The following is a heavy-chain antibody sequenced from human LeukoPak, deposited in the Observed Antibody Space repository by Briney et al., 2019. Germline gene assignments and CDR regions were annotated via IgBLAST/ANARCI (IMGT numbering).Heavy chain of an antibody. J-gene: IGHJ4*02. CDR1: GFIFSSYA. CDR2: ISSDGNSN. V-gene: IGHV3-30*18. D-gene: IGHD6-13*01. CDR3: AKDGGAAGTFDY. Sequence: GGSLRLSCAASGFIFSSYAMQWVRQAPGRGLEWVAVISSDGNSNFYSNSVRGRFTISRDNSKNTVHLQMNTLKGEDTAVYYCAKDGGAAGTFDYWGQGTLVTVSS.